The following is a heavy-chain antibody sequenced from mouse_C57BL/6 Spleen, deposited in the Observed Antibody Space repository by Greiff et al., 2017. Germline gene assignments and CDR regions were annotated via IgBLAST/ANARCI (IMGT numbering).Heavy chain of an antibody. D-gene: IGHD1-1*01. CDR2: IYIGNGYT. CDR1: GYTFTSYG. Sequence: EVKLQESGAELVRPGSSVKMSCKTSGYTFTSYGINWVKQRPGQGLEWIGYIYIGNGYTEYNEKFKGKATLTSDTSSSTAYMQLSSLTSEDSAIYCCARTTTVVATRGAMDYWGQGTSVTVSS. CDR3: ARTTTVVATRGAMDY. V-gene: IGHV1-58*01. J-gene: IGHJ4*01.